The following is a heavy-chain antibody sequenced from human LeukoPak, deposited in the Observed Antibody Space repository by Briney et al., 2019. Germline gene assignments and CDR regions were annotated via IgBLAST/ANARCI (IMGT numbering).Heavy chain of an antibody. CDR2: IRYDGSNE. CDR1: GFTFSDYG. J-gene: IGHJ4*02. D-gene: IGHD3-10*01. CDR3: AKSVPAIRGEIDY. Sequence: PGGSLRLSRAASGFTFSDYGMHWVRQAPGKGLEWVAFIRYDGSNENYADSVKGRFTISRDNSKNTLYLQMNSLRAEDTAAYYCAKSVPAIRGEIDYWGQGTLVTVSS. V-gene: IGHV3-30*02.